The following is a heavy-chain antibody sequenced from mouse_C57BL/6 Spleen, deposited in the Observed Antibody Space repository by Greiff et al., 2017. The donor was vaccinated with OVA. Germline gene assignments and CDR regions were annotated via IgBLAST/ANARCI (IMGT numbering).Heavy chain of an antibody. J-gene: IGHJ4*01. Sequence: EVKVVESGGGLVKPGGSLKLSCAASGFTFSSYAMSWVRQTPEKRLEWVATISDGGSYTYYPDNVKGRFTISRDNAKNNLYLQMSHLKSEDTAMYYCARGGTTVVALYYYAMDYWGQGTSVTVSS. D-gene: IGHD1-1*01. CDR2: ISDGGSYT. CDR1: GFTFSSYA. CDR3: ARGGTTVVALYYYAMDY. V-gene: IGHV5-4*03.